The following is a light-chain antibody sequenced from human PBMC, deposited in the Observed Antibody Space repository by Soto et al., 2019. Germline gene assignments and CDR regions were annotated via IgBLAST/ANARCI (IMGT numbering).Light chain of an antibody. Sequence: EIVMTQSPATLYVSPGERATLSCRASQSVSSNLAWYQQKPGQAPRLLIYGASTRATGIPARFSGSGSGTDFTLTISGLQPEDVATYYCQKYNSAPWTFGQGTKVDIK. J-gene: IGKJ1*01. CDR3: QKYNSAPWT. V-gene: IGKV3-15*01. CDR1: QSVSSN. CDR2: GAS.